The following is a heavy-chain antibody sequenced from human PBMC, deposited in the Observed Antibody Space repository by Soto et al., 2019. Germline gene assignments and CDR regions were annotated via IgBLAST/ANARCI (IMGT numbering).Heavy chain of an antibody. V-gene: IGHV3-30-3*01. D-gene: IGHD1-26*01. Sequence: GGSLRLSCAASGFTFSSYAMHWVRQAPGKGLEWVAVISYDGSNKYYADSVKGRFTISRDNSKNMLHLQMNSLRAEDTAVYYCARDGQWEQRTYYGMDVWGQGTTVTVSS. CDR3: ARDGQWEQRTYYGMDV. CDR1: GFTFSSYA. J-gene: IGHJ6*02. CDR2: ISYDGSNK.